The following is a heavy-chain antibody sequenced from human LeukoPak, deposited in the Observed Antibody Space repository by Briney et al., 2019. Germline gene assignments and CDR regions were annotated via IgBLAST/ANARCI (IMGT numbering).Heavy chain of an antibody. CDR1: GGSISSYY. D-gene: IGHD5-18*01. V-gene: IGHV4-59*01. CDR2: IYYSGST. Sequence: SSETLSLTCTVSGGSISSYYWSWIRQPPGKGLEWIGYIYYSGSTNYNPSLKSRVTISVATSNNQSSLNLSSVTAADTAVYYCARGPNSAAMDYWGQGTLVTVSS. J-gene: IGHJ4*02. CDR3: ARGPNSAAMDY.